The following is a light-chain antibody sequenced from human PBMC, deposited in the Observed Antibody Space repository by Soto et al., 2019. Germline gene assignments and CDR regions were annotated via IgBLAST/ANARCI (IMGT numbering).Light chain of an antibody. CDR2: RNN. V-gene: IGLV1-47*01. J-gene: IGLJ3*02. CDR3: AAWDDSLSGVV. CDR1: TSNLGSNF. Sequence: QSVLTQPPSASGTPGQRVTISCSGSTSNLGSNFIYWYQHLPGAAPKLLISRNNQRPSGVPDRFSGSKSGTSASLAISGLRSEDEADYHCAAWDDSLSGVVFGGGTKLTVL.